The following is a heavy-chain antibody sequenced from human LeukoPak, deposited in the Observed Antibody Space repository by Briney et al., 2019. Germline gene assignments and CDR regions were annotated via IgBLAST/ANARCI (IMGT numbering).Heavy chain of an antibody. CDR1: GGSVSSGSYY. CDR3: ARADDYGDYEGGAFDI. Sequence: SETLSLTCTVSGGSVSSGSYYWSWIRQPPGKGLEWIGYIYYSGSTNYNPSLKSRVTISVDTSKNQFSLKLSSVTAADTAVYYCARADDYGDYEGGAFDIWGQGTMATVSS. CDR2: IYYSGST. J-gene: IGHJ3*02. D-gene: IGHD4-17*01. V-gene: IGHV4-61*01.